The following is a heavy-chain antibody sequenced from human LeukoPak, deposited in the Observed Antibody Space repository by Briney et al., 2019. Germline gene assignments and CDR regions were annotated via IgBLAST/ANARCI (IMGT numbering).Heavy chain of an antibody. CDR2: ISYDGSNK. V-gene: IGHV3-30*03. Sequence: GGSLRLSCAASGFTFSSYGMHWIRQPPGKGLEWVADISYDGSNKYYADYVKGRFTMSRDNSKNTLYLQMNSLRAEDTAVYYCASGRYGSGSYEFDYCGQGTLVTVSS. J-gene: IGHJ4*02. CDR1: GFTFSSYG. D-gene: IGHD3-10*01. CDR3: ASGRYGSGSYEFDY.